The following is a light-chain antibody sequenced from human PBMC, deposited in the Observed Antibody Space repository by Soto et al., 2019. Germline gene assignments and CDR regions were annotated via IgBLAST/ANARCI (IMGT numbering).Light chain of an antibody. CDR2: DVS. CDR3: SSFTSSSTRV. V-gene: IGLV2-14*01. J-gene: IGLJ2*01. CDR1: SSDVGAYTY. Sequence: QSVLTQPASVSGSPGQSITISCTGTSSDVGAYTYVSWYQQHPGKAPKLMIYDVSNRPSGVSNRFSGSKSGNTASLTISGLQAEDEADYYCSSFTSSSTRVFGGGTQLTVL.